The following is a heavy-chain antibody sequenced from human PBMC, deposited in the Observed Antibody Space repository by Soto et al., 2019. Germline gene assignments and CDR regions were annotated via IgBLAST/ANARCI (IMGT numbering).Heavy chain of an antibody. J-gene: IGHJ4*02. CDR3: ARVRLDAILGNRFDS. CDR2: IYYSGNT. D-gene: IGHD3-3*01. CDR1: GGSISSGDYY. V-gene: IGHV4-31*03. Sequence: TLSLTCIVSGGSISSGDYYWSWIRQHPGKGLEWIGYIYYSGNTYYNPSLKSRVTISVDTSKNQFSLKVTSVTAADTAVYYCARVRLDAILGNRFDSWGQGTLVTVSS.